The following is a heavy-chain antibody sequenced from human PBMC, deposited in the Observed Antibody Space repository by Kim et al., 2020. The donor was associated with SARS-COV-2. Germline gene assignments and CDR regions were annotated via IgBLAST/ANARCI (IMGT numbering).Heavy chain of an antibody. D-gene: IGHD5-12*01. CDR2: IGTAGDT. CDR1: GFTFSSYD. Sequence: GGSLRLSCAASGFTFSSYDMHWVRQATGKGLEWVSAIGTAGDTYYPGSVKGRFTISRENAKNSLYLQMNSLRAGDTAVYYCARAGLRYYYYGMDVWGQGTTVTVSS. V-gene: IGHV3-13*01. CDR3: ARAGLRYYYYGMDV. J-gene: IGHJ6*02.